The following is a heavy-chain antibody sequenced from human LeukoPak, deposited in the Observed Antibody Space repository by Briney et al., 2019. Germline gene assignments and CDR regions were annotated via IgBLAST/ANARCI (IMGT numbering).Heavy chain of an antibody. CDR1: GESFSGYY. CDR3: ARGDIAAGGAPFDY. V-gene: IGHV4-34*01. CDR2: INHSGRT. Sequence: KPSETLSLTCAVYGESFSGYYWSWIRQPPGRGLEWIGEINHSGRTSYSASLKSRVTISVDTSKNQFSLKLNSVTAADTAVYYCARGDIAAGGAPFDYWGQGTLVTVSS. D-gene: IGHD6-13*01. J-gene: IGHJ4*02.